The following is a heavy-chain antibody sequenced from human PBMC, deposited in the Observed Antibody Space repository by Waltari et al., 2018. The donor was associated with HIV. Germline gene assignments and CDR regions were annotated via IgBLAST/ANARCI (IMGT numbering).Heavy chain of an antibody. CDR1: GGTFSSYA. CDR3: ASSLGYCSSTSCSYGMDV. CDR2: IIPIFGTA. Sequence: QVQLVQSGAEVKKPGSPVKVSCTASGGTFSSYAISWVRQAPGQGLEWMGGIIPIFGTANYAQKFQGRVTITADESTSTAYMELSSLRSEDTAVYYCASSLGYCSSTSCSYGMDVWGQGTTVTVSS. J-gene: IGHJ6*02. V-gene: IGHV1-69*01. D-gene: IGHD2-2*01.